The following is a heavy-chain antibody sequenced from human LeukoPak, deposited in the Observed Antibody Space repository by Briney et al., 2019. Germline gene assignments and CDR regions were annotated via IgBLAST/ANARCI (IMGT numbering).Heavy chain of an antibody. CDR3: ARDGPSIVGAPLFDY. V-gene: IGHV4-4*07. CDR2: IYTSGST. D-gene: IGHD1-26*01. Sequence: SETLSFTCTYSGGSISSYYWCCIRQLRPKELYWIGRIYTSGSTNHNPSLKSRVTMSVDTSKNQFSLKLSSVTAADTAVYYCARDGPSIVGAPLFDYWGQGTLVTVSS. J-gene: IGHJ4*02. CDR1: GGSISSYY.